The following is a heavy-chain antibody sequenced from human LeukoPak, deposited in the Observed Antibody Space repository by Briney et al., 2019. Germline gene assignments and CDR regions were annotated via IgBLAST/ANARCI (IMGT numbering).Heavy chain of an antibody. D-gene: IGHD2-2*01. CDR1: GGSISSYY. CDR2: IYYSGST. Sequence: ASETLSLTCTVSGGSISSYYWSWIRQPPGKGLEWIGYIYYSGSTNYNPSLKSRVTISVDTSKNQFSLKLSSVTAADTAVYYCAREGDCSSTSCHPKYNWFDPWGQGTLVTVSS. J-gene: IGHJ5*02. V-gene: IGHV4-59*12. CDR3: AREGDCSSTSCHPKYNWFDP.